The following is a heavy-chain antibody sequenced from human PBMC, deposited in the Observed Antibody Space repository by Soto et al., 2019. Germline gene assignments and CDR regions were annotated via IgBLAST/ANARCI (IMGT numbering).Heavy chain of an antibody. J-gene: IGHJ6*02. CDR3: AGHSSGVPGYYYGMDV. D-gene: IGHD3-22*01. Sequence: ASVKVSCKASGGTFSSYAISWVRQAPGQGLEWMGGIIPIFGTADYAQKFQGRVTITADESTSTAYMERSSLKYEDTAVYYCAGHSSGVPGYYYGMDVWGQGTTVTVSS. CDR2: IIPIFGTA. CDR1: GGTFSSYA. V-gene: IGHV1-69*13.